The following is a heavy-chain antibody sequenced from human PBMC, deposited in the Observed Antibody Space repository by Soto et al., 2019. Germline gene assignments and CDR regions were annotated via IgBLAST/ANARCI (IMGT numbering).Heavy chain of an antibody. CDR1: GVTFSNSA. CDR3: ATDKLIFGFP. Sequence: SVKVACKASGVTFSNSAIQWVRQTRGQRLEWIGWIVVGSGNTNYARELHGRVTITRDMSTSAAYMELSSLRSEDTAVYYCATDKLIFGFPWGQEPLVTVPS. V-gene: IGHV1-58*02. J-gene: IGHJ5*02. D-gene: IGHD3-3*01. CDR2: IVVGSGNT.